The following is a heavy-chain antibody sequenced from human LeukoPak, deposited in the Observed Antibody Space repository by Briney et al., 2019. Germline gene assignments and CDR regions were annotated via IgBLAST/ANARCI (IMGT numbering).Heavy chain of an antibody. V-gene: IGHV4-39*07. CDR1: GGSISSSSYY. CDR3: ARAGDGYNGNWFDP. J-gene: IGHJ5*02. CDR2: IYYSGST. Sequence: PSETLSLTCTVSGGSISSSSYYWGWIRQPPGKGLEWIGSIYYSGSTYYNPSLKSRVTISVDTSKNQFSLKLSSVTAADTAVYYCARAGDGYNGNWFDPWGQGTLVTVSS. D-gene: IGHD5-24*01.